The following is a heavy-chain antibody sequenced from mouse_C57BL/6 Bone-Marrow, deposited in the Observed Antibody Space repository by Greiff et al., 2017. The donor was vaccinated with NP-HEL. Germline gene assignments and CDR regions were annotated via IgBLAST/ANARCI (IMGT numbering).Heavy chain of an antibody. CDR2: IDPETGGT. D-gene: IGHD1-1*01. J-gene: IGHJ2*01. CDR1: GYTFTDYE. Sequence: VQLQQSGAELVRPGASVTLSCKASGYTFTDYEMHWVKQTPVHGLEWIGAIDPETGGTAYNQKFKGKAILTADKSSSTAYMELRSLTSEDSAVYYCTRWITTVVWGQGTTLTVSA. CDR3: TRWITTVV. V-gene: IGHV1-15*01.